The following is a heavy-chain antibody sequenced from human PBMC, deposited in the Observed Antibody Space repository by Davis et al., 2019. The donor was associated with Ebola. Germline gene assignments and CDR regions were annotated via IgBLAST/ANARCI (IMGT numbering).Heavy chain of an antibody. CDR3: AMWPKGAMDKIDY. D-gene: IGHD5-18*01. Sequence: GESLKISCAASGFTFSDYYMSWIRQAPGKGLEWVSYISSSGYPIYYADSVKGRFTVSRDNAKDSLYLQMNSLRAEDTAVYYCAMWPKGAMDKIDYWGQGTLVTVSS. CDR2: ISSSGYPI. CDR1: GFTFSDYY. J-gene: IGHJ4*02. V-gene: IGHV3-11*04.